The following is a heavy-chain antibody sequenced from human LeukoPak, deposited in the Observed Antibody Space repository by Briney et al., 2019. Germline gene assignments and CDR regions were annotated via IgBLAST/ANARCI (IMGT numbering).Heavy chain of an antibody. D-gene: IGHD4-17*01. CDR2: VDHSGST. J-gene: IGHJ4*02. V-gene: IGHV4-4*02. CDR1: GGSISSTNW. Sequence: PSGTLSLTCAVSGGSISSTNWWSWVRQPPGKGLEWIGEVDHSGSTKYNPALKSRVTISVDKSKNQFSLRLSSVTAADTAVYYCARPFSYGDNFDYWGQGTLVTVSS. CDR3: ARPFSYGDNFDY.